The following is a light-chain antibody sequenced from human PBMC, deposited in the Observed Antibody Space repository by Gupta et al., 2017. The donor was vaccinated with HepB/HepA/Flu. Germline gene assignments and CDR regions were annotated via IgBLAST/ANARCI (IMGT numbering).Light chain of an antibody. CDR1: QSVLYSSNNKNY. J-gene: IGKJ1*01. CDR3: QQYYSTSSWT. Sequence: DIVMTQSPDSLAVSLGERATIRCKSSQSVLYSSNNKNYLAWYQQKPGQPPKLLIYWASTRESGVPDRFSGSGSGTDFTLTISSLQAEDVAVYYCQQYYSTSSWTFGQGTKVEIK. V-gene: IGKV4-1*01. CDR2: WAS.